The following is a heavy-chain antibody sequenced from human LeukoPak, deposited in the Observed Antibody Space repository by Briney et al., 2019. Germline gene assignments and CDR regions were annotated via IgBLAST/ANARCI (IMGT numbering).Heavy chain of an antibody. D-gene: IGHD3-10*01. CDR2: ISGGTT. J-gene: IGHJ4*02. CDR1: GFTFSNYG. V-gene: IGHV3-23*01. CDR3: AKSVYHSGNY. Sequence: GGSLRLSCAASGFTFSNYGMSWVRQAPGKGLEWVSSISGGTTYYADSVKGRFTISRDNSKNTVSLQMNSLRAEDTAVYYCAKSVYHSGNYWGQGTLVTVSS.